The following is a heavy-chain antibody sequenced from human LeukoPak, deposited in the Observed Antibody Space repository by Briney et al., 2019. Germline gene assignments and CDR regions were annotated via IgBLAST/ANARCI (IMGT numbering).Heavy chain of an antibody. J-gene: IGHJ6*04. CDR3: ARAEVLYNWNDVHYGMDV. V-gene: IGHV1-69*06. CDR2: IIPIFGTA. D-gene: IGHD1-1*01. CDR1: GGTFSSYA. Sequence: SVKVSCKASGGTFSSYAISWVRQAPGQGLEWMGGIIPIFGTANYAQKFQGRVTITADKSTSTAYMELSSLRSEDTAVYYCARAEVLYNWNDVHYGMDVWGKGTTVTVSS.